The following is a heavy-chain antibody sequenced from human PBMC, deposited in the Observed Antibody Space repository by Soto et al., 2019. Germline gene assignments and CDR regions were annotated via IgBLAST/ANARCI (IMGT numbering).Heavy chain of an antibody. V-gene: IGHV1-69*06. Sequence: QVVLLQSGAEVKEPGSSVRVSCQVSGSTFNNFAFSWVRQAPGHGPEWMGGIVVDSNTAEYSQRFQDRVTITADTSTDTLYMELGSLTFEDTAVYYCAGAIKRWEVNYSFDFWGQGTLVTVSS. D-gene: IGHD1-26*01. CDR2: IVVDSNTA. J-gene: IGHJ4*02. CDR1: GSTFNNFA. CDR3: AGAIKRWEVNYSFDF.